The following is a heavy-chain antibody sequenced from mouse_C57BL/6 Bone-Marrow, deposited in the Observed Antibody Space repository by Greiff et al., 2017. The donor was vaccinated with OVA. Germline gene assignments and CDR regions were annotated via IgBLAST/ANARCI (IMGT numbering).Heavy chain of an antibody. CDR1: GYTFTDYN. CDR2: INPNNGGT. D-gene: IGHD1-1*01. Sequence: EVKLQESGPELVKPGASVKMSCKASGYTFTDYNMHWVKQSHGKSLEWIGYINPNNGGTSYNQKFKGKATLTVNKSSSTAYMELRSLTSEDSAVYYCARETYYGSSYVGFAYWGQGTLVTVSA. V-gene: IGHV1-22*01. J-gene: IGHJ3*01. CDR3: ARETYYGSSYVGFAY.